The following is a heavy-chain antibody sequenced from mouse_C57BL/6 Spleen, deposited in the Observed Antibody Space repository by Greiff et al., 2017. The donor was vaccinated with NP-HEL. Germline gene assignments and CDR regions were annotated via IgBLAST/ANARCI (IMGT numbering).Heavy chain of an antibody. J-gene: IGHJ2*01. V-gene: IGHV5-9-1*02. Sequence: EVNLVESGEGLVKPGGSLKLSCAASGFTFSSYAMSWVRQTPEKRLEWVAYISSGGDYIYYADTVKGRFTISRDNARNTLYLQMSSLKSEDTAMYYCTRDRFYYGRGGYFDYWGQGTTLTVSS. CDR2: ISSGGDYI. CDR3: TRDRFYYGRGGYFDY. CDR1: GFTFSSYA. D-gene: IGHD2-1*01.